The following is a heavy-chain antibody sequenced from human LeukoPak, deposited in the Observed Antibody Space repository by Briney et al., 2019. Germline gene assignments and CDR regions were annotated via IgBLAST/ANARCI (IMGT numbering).Heavy chain of an antibody. V-gene: IGHV1-69*13. CDR1: GGTFSSYA. J-gene: IGHJ4*02. CDR2: IIPIFGTA. D-gene: IGHD3-16*01. CDR3: AREGMIRGDPYFDS. Sequence: SVKVSCKASGGTFSSYAISWVRQAPGQGLEWMGGIIPIFGTANYAQKFQGRVTITADESTSTAYMELSSLRSEDTAVYYCAREGMIRGDPYFDSWGQGTLVTVSS.